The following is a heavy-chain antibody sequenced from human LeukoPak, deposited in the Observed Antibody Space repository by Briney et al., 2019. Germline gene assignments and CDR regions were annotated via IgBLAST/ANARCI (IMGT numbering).Heavy chain of an antibody. J-gene: IGHJ6*02. CDR2: IYYSGST. Sequence: SETLSLTCTVSGGSISSYYWSWIRQPPGKGLEWIGYIYYSGSTNYNPSLKSRVTISVGTSKNQFSLKLSSVTAADTAVCYCARSLYGDYNYYYYGMDVWGQGTTVTVSS. CDR3: ARSLYGDYNYYYYGMDV. D-gene: IGHD4-17*01. V-gene: IGHV4-59*01. CDR1: GGSISSYY.